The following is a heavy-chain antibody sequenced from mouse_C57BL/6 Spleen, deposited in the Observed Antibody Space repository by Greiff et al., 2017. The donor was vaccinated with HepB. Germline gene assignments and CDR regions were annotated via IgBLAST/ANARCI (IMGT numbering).Heavy chain of an antibody. CDR2: IYPGDGDT. Sequence: VQLQQSGAELVKPGASVKISCKASGYAFSSYWMNWVKPRPGKGLEWIGQIYPGDGDTNYNGKFKGKATLTADKSSSTAYMQLSSLTSEDSAVYCCAELTGDAMDYWGQGTSVTVSS. D-gene: IGHD4-1*01. CDR1: GYAFSSYW. J-gene: IGHJ4*01. CDR3: AELTGDAMDY. V-gene: IGHV1-80*01.